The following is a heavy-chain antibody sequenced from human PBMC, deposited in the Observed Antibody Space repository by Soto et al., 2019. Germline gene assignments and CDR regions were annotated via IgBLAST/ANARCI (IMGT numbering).Heavy chain of an antibody. V-gene: IGHV4-4*07. D-gene: IGHD3-22*01. J-gene: IGHJ4*02. CDR2: IFTSGYT. Sequence: SETLSLTCTVSGGNISSYYWNWIRQPAGKGLEWIGRIFTSGYTKYNPSLKSRVTMSVDTSQNQFSLKLNSVTAADTAVYYCARAPGGYYYFDSWGQGSLVTVSS. CDR1: GGNISSYY. CDR3: ARAPGGYYYFDS.